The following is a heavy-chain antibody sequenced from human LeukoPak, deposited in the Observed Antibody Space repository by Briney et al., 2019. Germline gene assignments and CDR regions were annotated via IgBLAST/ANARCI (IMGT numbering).Heavy chain of an antibody. J-gene: IGHJ6*03. CDR2: IYTSGST. CDR3: ARGVIGTTPPSNFMDV. Sequence: SETLSLTSTVAGGSISSYCWSWIRQPAGKGLGWIGRIYTSGSTNYNPSLKSRVTMSVDTSKNQFALKLSCVTAADTAVYYCARGVIGTTPPSNFMDVWGKGTTVTVSS. CDR1: GGSISSYC. D-gene: IGHD1-7*01. V-gene: IGHV4-4*07.